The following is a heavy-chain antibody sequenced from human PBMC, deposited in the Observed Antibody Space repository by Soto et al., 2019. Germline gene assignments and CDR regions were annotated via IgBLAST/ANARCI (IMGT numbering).Heavy chain of an antibody. V-gene: IGHV4-4*02. CDR2: IYHSGST. CDR1: GGSISSSNW. Sequence: SETLSLTCAVSGGSISSSNWWSWVRQPPGKGLEWIGEIYHSGSTNYNPSLKSRVTISVDKSKNQFSLKLSSVTAADTAVYYYARDACSGGSCYVGYGMDVWGQGTTVTV. CDR3: ARDACSGGSCYVGYGMDV. D-gene: IGHD2-15*01. J-gene: IGHJ6*02.